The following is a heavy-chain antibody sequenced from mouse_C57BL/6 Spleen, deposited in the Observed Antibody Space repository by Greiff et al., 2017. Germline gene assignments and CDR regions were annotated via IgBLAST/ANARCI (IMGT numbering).Heavy chain of an antibody. D-gene: IGHD2-5*01. J-gene: IGHJ4*01. Sequence: EVQLVESGGDLVKPGGSLKLSCAASGFTFSSYGMSWVRQTPDKRLEWVATISSGGSYTYYPDSVKGRFTISRDNAKNTLYLQMSSLKSEDTAMYYCARQGVYYSNHSYAMDYWGQGTSVTVSS. V-gene: IGHV5-6*01. CDR2: ISSGGSYT. CDR3: ARQGVYYSNHSYAMDY. CDR1: GFTFSSYG.